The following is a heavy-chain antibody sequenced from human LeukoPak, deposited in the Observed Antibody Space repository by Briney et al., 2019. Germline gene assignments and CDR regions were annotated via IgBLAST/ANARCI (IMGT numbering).Heavy chain of an antibody. J-gene: IGHJ4*02. CDR1: GGSISSYY. Sequence: SETLSLTCTVSGGSISSYYWSWIRQPPGKGLEWIGYIYYSGSTNYNPSLKSRVTISVDTSKNQFSLKLSSVTAADTAVYYCAKAYSSSWPFDYWGQGTLVTVSS. V-gene: IGHV4-59*01. CDR2: IYYSGST. CDR3: AKAYSSSWPFDY. D-gene: IGHD6-13*01.